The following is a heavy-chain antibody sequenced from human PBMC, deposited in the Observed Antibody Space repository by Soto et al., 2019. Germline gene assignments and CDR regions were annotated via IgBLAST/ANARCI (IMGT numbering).Heavy chain of an antibody. J-gene: IGHJ5*02. CDR2: MSSSSSTI. D-gene: IGHD6-13*01. CDR1: GFTFSSHS. CDR3: SRHRKRIAQIEWFDP. V-gene: IGHV3-48*01. Sequence: GGPLRLSCAACGFTFSSHSMNWVRQAPGKGLEWVSCMSSSSSTIYYEDSVKGRFTISRNNAKNSLYLQMNSMRAEDKAVYYCSRHRKRIAQIEWFDPWGQGTLVTVSS.